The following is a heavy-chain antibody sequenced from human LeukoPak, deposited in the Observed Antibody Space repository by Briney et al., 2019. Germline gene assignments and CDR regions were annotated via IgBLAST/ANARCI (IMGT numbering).Heavy chain of an antibody. V-gene: IGHV4-39*01. J-gene: IGHJ5*02. CDR3: ARRGWGQNWFDP. CDR2: IYYSGST. Sequence: SETLSLTCTVSGGSISSSSYYWGWIRQPPEKGLEWIGSIYYSGSTYYNPSLKSRVTISVDTSKNQFSLKLSSVTAADTAVYYCARRGWGQNWFDPWGQGTLVTVSS. CDR1: GGSISSSSYY. D-gene: IGHD6-19*01.